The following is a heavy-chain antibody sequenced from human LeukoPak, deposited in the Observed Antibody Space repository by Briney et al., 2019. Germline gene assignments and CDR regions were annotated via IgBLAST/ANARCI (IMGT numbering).Heavy chain of an antibody. V-gene: IGHV3-30-3*01. Sequence: PGGSLRLSCAASGFTFSSYAMHWVRQAPGKGLEWVAVISYDRTNKYYADSVKGRFTISRDNSKYTLYLQMNSLRAEDTAVYYCATGYDTSDYPNWFDPWGQGTLVTVSS. D-gene: IGHD3-22*01. J-gene: IGHJ5*02. CDR1: GFTFSSYA. CDR2: ISYDRTNK. CDR3: ATGYDTSDYPNWFDP.